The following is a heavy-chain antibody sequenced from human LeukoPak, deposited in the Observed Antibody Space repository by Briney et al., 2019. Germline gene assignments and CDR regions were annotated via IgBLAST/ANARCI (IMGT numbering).Heavy chain of an antibody. J-gene: IGHJ4*02. CDR2: INQDGNEK. Sequence: GGSLRLSCAASGFSFGSYWMSWVRQAPGKGLEWVADINQDGNEKHYVDSMKGRFTISRDDAKNSLYLQMNSLRVDDTAVYFCARRDIVVVVSASDYWGQGTLVTVSS. D-gene: IGHD2-15*01. V-gene: IGHV3-7*03. CDR1: GFSFGSYW. CDR3: ARRDIVVVVSASDY.